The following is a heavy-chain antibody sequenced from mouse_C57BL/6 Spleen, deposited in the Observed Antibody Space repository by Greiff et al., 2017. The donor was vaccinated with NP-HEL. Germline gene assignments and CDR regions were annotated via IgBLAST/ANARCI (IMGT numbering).Heavy chain of an antibody. D-gene: IGHD1-1*01. J-gene: IGHJ2*01. CDR3: ARERYYYGSSPFDY. V-gene: IGHV1-19*01. CDR1: GYTFTDYY. Sequence: EVQLQQSGPVLVKPGASVKMSCKASGYTFTDYYMNWVKQSHGKSLEWIGVINPYNGGTSYNQKFKGKATLTVDKSSSTAYMELNSLTSEDSAVYYCARERYYYGSSPFDYWGQGTTLTVSS. CDR2: INPYNGGT.